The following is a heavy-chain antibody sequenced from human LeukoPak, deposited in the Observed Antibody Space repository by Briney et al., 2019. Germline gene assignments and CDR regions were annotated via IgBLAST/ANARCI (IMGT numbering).Heavy chain of an antibody. J-gene: IGHJ5*02. CDR3: AREHTSNWFDP. CDR2: ISGSGSHT. D-gene: IGHD1-26*01. V-gene: IGHV3-23*01. CDR1: GFTFNSYA. Sequence: GGSLRLSCAASGFTFNSYAMNWVRQAPGKGLEWVSSISGSGSHTYYADSVQGRFTVSRDNSKNTLYLQMNSLRAEDTAVFYCAREHTSNWFDPWGQGTLVTVSS.